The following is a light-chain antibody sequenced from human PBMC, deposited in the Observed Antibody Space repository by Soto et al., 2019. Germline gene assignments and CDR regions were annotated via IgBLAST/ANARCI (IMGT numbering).Light chain of an antibody. V-gene: IGKV3-20*01. CDR2: GAS. CDR3: QQYGSSPPIT. Sequence: ISLTQSPGTLSLSPGERATLSCRASQSVSSSYLAWYQQKPGQAPRLLIYGASSRATGIPDRFSGSGSGTDFTLTISRLEPEDFAVYYCQQYGSSPPITFGGGTKVDIK. J-gene: IGKJ4*01. CDR1: QSVSSSY.